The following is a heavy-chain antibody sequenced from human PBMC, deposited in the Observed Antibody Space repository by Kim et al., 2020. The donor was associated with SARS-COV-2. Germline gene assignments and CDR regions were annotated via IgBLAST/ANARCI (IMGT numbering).Heavy chain of an antibody. J-gene: IGHJ4*02. V-gene: IGHV3-30*04. CDR1: GFTFSSYA. CDR2: ISFDGSNE. Sequence: GGSLRLSCAASGFTFSSYAMHWVRQAPGKGLEWMIVISFDGSNEYYVDSVKGRFTISRDNSKNTLYLQMNSLRAEDTAVYYCAGGRGYFDYWGQGTLVTVSS. D-gene: IGHD3-16*01. CDR3: AGGRGYFDY.